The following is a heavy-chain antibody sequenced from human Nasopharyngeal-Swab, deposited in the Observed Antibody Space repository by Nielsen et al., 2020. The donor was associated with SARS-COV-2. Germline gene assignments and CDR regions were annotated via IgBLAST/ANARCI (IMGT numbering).Heavy chain of an antibody. Sequence: GGSLTLSCAVSGFTFSDHYMSWNRQPPGYGLEWASYISSSGSTIYYADSVKGRFTISRDNAKNSLYLQMNSLRAEETAVYYCASPLIYYDDSSGYYGNDAFDIWGQGTMVTVSS. V-gene: IGHV3-11*01. D-gene: IGHD3-22*01. CDR3: ASPLIYYDDSSGYYGNDAFDI. CDR2: ISSSGSTI. CDR1: GFTFSDHY. J-gene: IGHJ3*02.